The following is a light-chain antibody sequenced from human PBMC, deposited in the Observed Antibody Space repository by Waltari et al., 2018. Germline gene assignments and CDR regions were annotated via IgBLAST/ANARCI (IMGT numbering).Light chain of an antibody. CDR2: AAS. Sequence: DIQMTQSPSSLSASVGDRVTITCRASQSISSYLNWYQQKPGKAPKLLIYAASSLQSGVPSRFSGSGSGTDFTLTISSLQPEDFVTYYCQQSYSTPPRPWTFGQGTKVEIK. CDR3: QQSYSTPPRPWT. V-gene: IGKV1-39*01. J-gene: IGKJ1*01. CDR1: QSISSY.